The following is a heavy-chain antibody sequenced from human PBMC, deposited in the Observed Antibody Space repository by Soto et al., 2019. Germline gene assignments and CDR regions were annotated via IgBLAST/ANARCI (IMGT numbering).Heavy chain of an antibody. Sequence: EVQLVESGGGLVQPGGSLRLSCAASGFTFSSYWMHWVRQAPGKGLVWVSRINSDGSSTSYADSVKGRFTISRDNAKNTAYRQMNSLRAEDTAVYYCARGGGDYVWGSYPHDYWGQGTLVTVSS. D-gene: IGHD3-16*02. J-gene: IGHJ4*02. V-gene: IGHV3-74*01. CDR2: INSDGSST. CDR1: GFTFSSYW. CDR3: ARGGGDYVWGSYPHDY.